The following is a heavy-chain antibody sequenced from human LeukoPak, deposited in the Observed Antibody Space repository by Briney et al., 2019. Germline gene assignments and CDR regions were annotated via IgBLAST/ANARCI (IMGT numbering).Heavy chain of an antibody. V-gene: IGHV1-69*13. CDR2: IIPIFGTA. Sequence: SVKVSCKASGGTFSSYAISWVRQAPGQGLEWMGGIIPIFGTANYAQKFQSRVTITADESTSTAYMELSSLGSEDTAVYYCARAQVTHNPVHWVHGMDVWGQGTTVTVSS. D-gene: IGHD4-23*01. CDR3: ARAQVTHNPVHWVHGMDV. J-gene: IGHJ6*02. CDR1: GGTFSSYA.